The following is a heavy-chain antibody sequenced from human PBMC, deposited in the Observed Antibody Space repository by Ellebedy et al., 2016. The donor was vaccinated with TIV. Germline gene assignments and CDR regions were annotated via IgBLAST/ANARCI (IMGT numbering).Heavy chain of an antibody. D-gene: IGHD3-22*01. V-gene: IGHV3-23*01. Sequence: GESLKISXAASGFTFDTYAMSWVRQPPGQGLQCVSTISASGGRTYYTDSVKGRFTISRDNPKKTLYLQLNSLRAEDTAVYYCARGGYDNSGEYYTLGNDHWGQGILVTVSS. CDR3: ARGGYDNSGEYYTLGNDH. CDR1: GFTFDTYA. CDR2: ISASGGRT. J-gene: IGHJ4*02.